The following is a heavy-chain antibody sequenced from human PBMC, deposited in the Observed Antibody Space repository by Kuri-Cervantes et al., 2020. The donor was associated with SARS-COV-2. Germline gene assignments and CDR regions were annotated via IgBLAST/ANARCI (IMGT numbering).Heavy chain of an antibody. CDR3: ARGRVGVQDF. V-gene: IGHV3-53*05. CDR1: EFSVSDNY. J-gene: IGHJ4*02. Sequence: GESLKISCAASEFSVSDNYMSWVRQAPGRGLEWVSTIDSGGNTNYADSVKGRFTVSRDNSKNTLYLQMNNLRGEDTAVYFCARGRVGVQDFWGQGTLVTVSS. CDR2: IDSGGNT. D-gene: IGHD2-21*01.